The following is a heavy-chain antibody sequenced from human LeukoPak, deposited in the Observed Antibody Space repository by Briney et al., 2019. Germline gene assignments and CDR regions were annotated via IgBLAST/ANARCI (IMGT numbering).Heavy chain of an antibody. CDR1: GFTFSSYR. CDR3: ARGRNWFDP. Sequence: GGSLRLSCAASGFTFSSYRMNWVRQAPGKGLEWVSSISSSSSSYIYYANSVNGRFTISRDNAKNSLYLQMNSLRAEDTAVYYCARGRNWFDPWGQGTLVTVSS. V-gene: IGHV3-21*01. J-gene: IGHJ5*02. CDR2: ISSSSSSYI.